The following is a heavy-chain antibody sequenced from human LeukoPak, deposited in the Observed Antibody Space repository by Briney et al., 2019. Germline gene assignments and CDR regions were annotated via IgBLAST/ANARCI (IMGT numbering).Heavy chain of an antibody. J-gene: IGHJ4*02. CDR1: GFTVSSNS. D-gene: IGHD4/OR15-4a*01. CDR2: IYSDNT. V-gene: IGHV3-53*01. CDR3: ARRAGAYSHPYDY. Sequence: GGSLRLSCTVSGFTVSSNSMSCVRHAPGKGLEWFSFIYSDNTHYSDPVKGRFTISRDNSKNTLYLQMNSLRAEDTAVYYCARRAGAYSHPYDYWGQGTLVTVSS.